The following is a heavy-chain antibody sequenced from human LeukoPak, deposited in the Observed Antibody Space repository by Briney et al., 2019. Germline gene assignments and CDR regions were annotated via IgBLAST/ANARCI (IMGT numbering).Heavy chain of an antibody. V-gene: IGHV4-59*01. CDR1: GDSINNDY. CDR2: VYYGGST. CDR3: AREVLTYYSAGKYSNWLDP. J-gene: IGHJ5*02. Sequence: SETLSLTCSVSGDSINNDYWTWIRHSLGQGLEWIGYVYYGGSTNYNPSLKSRVIISLDRSKTPFSLELSSVTAADTAVYYCAREVLTYYSAGKYSNWLDPWGQGILVTVSS. D-gene: IGHD3-10*01.